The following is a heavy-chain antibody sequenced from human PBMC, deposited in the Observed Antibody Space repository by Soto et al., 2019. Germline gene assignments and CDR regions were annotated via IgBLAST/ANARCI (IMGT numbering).Heavy chain of an antibody. V-gene: IGHV4-4*02. J-gene: IGHJ4*02. CDR3: ARATYYYDSSGYYIFDY. D-gene: IGHD3-22*01. CDR2: IYHSGST. CDR1: GGSISSSNW. Sequence: KPSETLSLTCAVSGGSISSSNWWSWVRQPPGKGLEWIGEIYHSGSTNYNPSLKSRVTISVDKSKNQFSLKLSSVTAADTAVYYCARATYYYDSSGYYIFDYWGQGTLVTVSS.